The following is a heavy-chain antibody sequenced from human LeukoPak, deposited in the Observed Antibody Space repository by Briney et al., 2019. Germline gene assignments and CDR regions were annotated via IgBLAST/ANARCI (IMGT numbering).Heavy chain of an antibody. CDR1: GFTFSSYA. Sequence: GGSLRLSCAGSGFTFSSYAMNWVRQAPGKGLEWVSGISGSGGSTYYADSVKGRFTISRDDSKNTLYLQMNSLRAEDAAIYYCAKDRIWSGYSKYYFDCWGQGTLVTVSS. CDR3: AKDRIWSGYSKYYFDC. D-gene: IGHD3-3*01. J-gene: IGHJ4*02. V-gene: IGHV3-23*01. CDR2: ISGSGGST.